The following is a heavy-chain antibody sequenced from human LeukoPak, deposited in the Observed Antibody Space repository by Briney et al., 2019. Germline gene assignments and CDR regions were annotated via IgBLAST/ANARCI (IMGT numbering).Heavy chain of an antibody. V-gene: IGHV4-34*01. D-gene: IGHD2-15*01. CDR1: GWSFSRYY. Sequence: SETLSLTCAVYGWSFSRYYWSWLRQPPAKGLEWIGEINHSGSTNYNPSLKSRVTIPVDTSKNQYSLKLSSVTAADTAVYYCARGRGRRVISLFAFDIWGQGTMVTVSS. J-gene: IGHJ3*02. CDR3: ARGRGRRVISLFAFDI. CDR2: INHSGST.